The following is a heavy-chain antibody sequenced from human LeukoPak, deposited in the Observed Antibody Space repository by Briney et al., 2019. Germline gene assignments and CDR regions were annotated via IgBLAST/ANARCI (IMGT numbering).Heavy chain of an antibody. D-gene: IGHD2-21*02. Sequence: PGGSLRLSCAASGFAISDYSMNWVRQVPGKGLEWVSYISSSSNKVYYADSVKGRFTISRDNAKNSLFLQMNSLRADDTAVYYCARNFYCGGDCAISYFDYWGQGTLVTVS. CDR3: ARNFYCGGDCAISYFDY. V-gene: IGHV3-48*01. CDR1: GFAISDYS. CDR2: ISSSSNKV. J-gene: IGHJ4*02.